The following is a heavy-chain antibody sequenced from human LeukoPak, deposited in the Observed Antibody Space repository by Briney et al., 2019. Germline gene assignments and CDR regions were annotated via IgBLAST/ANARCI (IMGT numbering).Heavy chain of an antibody. V-gene: IGHV3-21*01. J-gene: IGHJ4*02. CDR3: ARWPYSSSYYFDY. CDR1: GFTFSDYN. CDR2: ITSGTTYI. D-gene: IGHD6-6*01. Sequence: GGSLRLSCAASGFTFSDYNMNWVRQPPAKGLEWVSSITSGTTYIYYADSVRGRFTLSRDNAKNSLYLQMNSLRAEDTAVYYCARWPYSSSYYFDYWGQGTLVTVSS.